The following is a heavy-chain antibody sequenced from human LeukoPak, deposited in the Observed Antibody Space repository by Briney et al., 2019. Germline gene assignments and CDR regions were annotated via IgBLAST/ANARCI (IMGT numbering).Heavy chain of an antibody. J-gene: IGHJ6*02. CDR3: ARGEFGDYDIWGYGMDV. CDR2: IIPILGIA. V-gene: IGHV1-69*04. Sequence: GSSVKVSCKASGGTFSSYAISWVRQAPGQGLEWMGRIIPILGIANYAQKFQGRVTNTADKSTSTAYMELSSLRSEDTAVYYCARGEFGDYDIWGYGMDVWGQGTTVTVSS. D-gene: IGHD3-9*01. CDR1: GGTFSSYA.